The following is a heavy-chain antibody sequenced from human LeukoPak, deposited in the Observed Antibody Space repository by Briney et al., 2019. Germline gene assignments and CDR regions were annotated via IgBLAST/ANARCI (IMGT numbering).Heavy chain of an antibody. D-gene: IGHD6-6*01. Sequence: SETLSLTCTVSGGSISSSSDYWGWVRQPPGKGLEWIGSIYYSGSTYYNPSLKSRVTISVDTSKNQFSLKLSSVTAADTAVYYCARGPGGSSSSDFDYWGQGTLVTVSS. CDR2: IYYSGST. V-gene: IGHV4-39*01. CDR1: GGSISSSSDY. J-gene: IGHJ4*02. CDR3: ARGPGGSSSSDFDY.